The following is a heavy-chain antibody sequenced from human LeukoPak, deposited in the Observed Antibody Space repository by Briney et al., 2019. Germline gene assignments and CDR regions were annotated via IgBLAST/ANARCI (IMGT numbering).Heavy chain of an antibody. J-gene: IGHJ6*04. CDR2: ISAYNGNT. CDR1: GYTFTSYG. CDR3: ARRKRFGGLLSVNYYYYGMDV. V-gene: IGHV1-18*04. D-gene: IGHD3-10*01. Sequence: ASVKVSCKASGYTFTSYGISWVRQAPGQGLEWMGWISAYNGNTNYAQKLQGRVTMTTDTSTSTAYMELRSLRSDDTAVYYCARRKRFGGLLSVNYYYYGMDVWGKGTTVTVSS.